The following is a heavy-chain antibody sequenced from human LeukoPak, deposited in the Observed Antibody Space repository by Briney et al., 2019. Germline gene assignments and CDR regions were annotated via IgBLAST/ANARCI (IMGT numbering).Heavy chain of an antibody. CDR1: GGSISTYY. J-gene: IGHJ4*02. V-gene: IGHV4-4*07. Sequence: SETLSLTCTVSGGSISTYYWSWIRQPAGKGLEWIGRIYTSGSTNYNPSLKSRVTMPVDTSKNQFSLTLNSVTAADTAVYYCAREYSSSSGRVFDCWGQGTLVTVSS. CDR3: AREYSSSSGRVFDC. D-gene: IGHD6-6*01. CDR2: IYTSGST.